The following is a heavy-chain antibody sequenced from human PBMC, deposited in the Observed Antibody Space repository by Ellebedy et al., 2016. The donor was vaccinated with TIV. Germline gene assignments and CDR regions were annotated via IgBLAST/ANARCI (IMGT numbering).Heavy chain of an antibody. CDR3: ARVIGLLDCDGGTCSPPPPLDY. D-gene: IGHD2-15*01. J-gene: IGHJ4*02. V-gene: IGHV1-18*04. CDR1: GYTFSSFG. Sequence: ASVKVSCKTSGYTFSSFGITWVRQAPGQGLEWMGWISVYNGNTNYAQKFQGRVTMTTHTSTNTGYMEMRSLRSDDTAVYYCARVIGLLDCDGGTCSPPPPLDYWGQGTLVTVSS. CDR2: ISVYNGNT.